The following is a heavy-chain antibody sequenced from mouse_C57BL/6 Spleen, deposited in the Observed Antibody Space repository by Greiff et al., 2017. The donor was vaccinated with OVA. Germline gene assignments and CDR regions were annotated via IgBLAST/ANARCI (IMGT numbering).Heavy chain of an antibody. V-gene: IGHV1-80*01. CDR3: ARMGDSNYDYAMDY. Sequence: VQLQQSGAELVKPGASVKISCKASGYAFSSYWMNWVKQRPGKGLEWIGQIYPGDGDTNYNGKFKGKATLTADKSSSTAYMQLSSLTSEDSAVYFCARMGDSNYDYAMDYWGQGTSVTVSS. CDR1: GYAFSSYW. CDR2: IYPGDGDT. J-gene: IGHJ4*01. D-gene: IGHD2-5*01.